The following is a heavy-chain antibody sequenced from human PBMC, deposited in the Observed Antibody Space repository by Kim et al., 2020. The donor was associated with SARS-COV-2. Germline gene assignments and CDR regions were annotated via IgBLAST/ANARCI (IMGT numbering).Heavy chain of an antibody. CDR3: ARDTRGFGELPDY. V-gene: IGHV1-3*01. J-gene: IGHJ4*02. D-gene: IGHD3-10*01. CDR1: GYTFTSYA. Sequence: ASVKVSCKASGYTFTSYAMHWVRQAPGQRLEWMGWINAGNGNTKYSQKFQGRVTITRDTSASTAYMELSSLRSEDTAVYYCARDTRGFGELPDYWGQGTLVTGSS. CDR2: INAGNGNT.